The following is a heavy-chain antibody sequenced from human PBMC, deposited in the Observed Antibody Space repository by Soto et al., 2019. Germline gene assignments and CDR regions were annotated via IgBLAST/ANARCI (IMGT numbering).Heavy chain of an antibody. CDR2: IYYSGST. J-gene: IGHJ6*02. V-gene: IGHV4-39*01. CDR1: GGSISSSSYY. CDR3: ARSQGSSTSLEIYYYYYYGMDV. Sequence: PSETLSLTCTVSGGSISSSSYYWGWIRQPPGKGLEWIGSIYYSGSTYYNPSLKSRVTISVDTSKNQFSLKLSPVTAADTAVYYCARSQGSSTSLEIYYYYYYGMDVWGQGTTVTVSS. D-gene: IGHD2-2*01.